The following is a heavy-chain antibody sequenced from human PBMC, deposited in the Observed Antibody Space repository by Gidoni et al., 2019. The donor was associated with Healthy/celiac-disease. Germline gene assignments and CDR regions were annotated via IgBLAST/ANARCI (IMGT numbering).Heavy chain of an antibody. J-gene: IGHJ4*02. CDR3: ARERGYYGSGSYGEVD. D-gene: IGHD3-10*01. Sequence: QVQLVQSGAEVKKPGASVKVSCKASGSTFTSYGISWVQQAPGQGLEWMGWISAYNGNTNHAQKLQGRVTMTTDTSTSTAYMELRSLRSDDTAVYYCARERGYYGSGSYGEVDWGQGTLVTVSS. V-gene: IGHV1-18*01. CDR2: ISAYNGNT. CDR1: GSTFTSYG.